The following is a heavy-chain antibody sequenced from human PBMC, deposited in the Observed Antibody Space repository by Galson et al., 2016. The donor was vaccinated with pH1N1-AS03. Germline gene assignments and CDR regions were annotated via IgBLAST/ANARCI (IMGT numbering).Heavy chain of an antibody. CDR3: ARDLNWDNA. Sequence: SLRLSCAASGFTFSNSWMAWVRQAPGKGLEWVANIKPDGGDKYYVDSVKGRFTISRGNAKNSLYLQMNSLRVEDTAVYYCARDLNWDNAWGQGTLVTVSS. V-gene: IGHV3-7*01. J-gene: IGHJ5*02. CDR2: IKPDGGDK. CDR1: GFTFSNSW.